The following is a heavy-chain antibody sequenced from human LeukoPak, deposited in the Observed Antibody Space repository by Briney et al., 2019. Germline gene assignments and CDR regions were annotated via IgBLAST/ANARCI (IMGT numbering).Heavy chain of an antibody. V-gene: IGHV3-53*01. CDR3: ASPGRAARVLDY. D-gene: IGHD6-6*01. CDR1: GFTVSINY. CDR2: IYSGGST. Sequence: GGSLRLSCGASGFTVSINYMSGVRRAPGKGLEWVSVIYSGGSTYYEDSVKSRFTISRNNSKNTLYLQINSLRAEDTAVYYCASPGRAARVLDYWGQGTLVTVSS. J-gene: IGHJ4*02.